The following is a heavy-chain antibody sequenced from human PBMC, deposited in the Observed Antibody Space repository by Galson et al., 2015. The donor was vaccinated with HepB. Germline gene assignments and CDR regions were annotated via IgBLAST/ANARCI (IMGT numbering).Heavy chain of an antibody. CDR2: IIPILGIA. Sequence: SVKVSCKASGGTFSSYAISWVRQAPGQGLEWMGRIIPILGIANYAQKFQGRVTITADKSTSTAYMELSSLRSEDTAVYYCARDGPRFFGVVPNYYYYMDVWGKGTTVTVSS. V-gene: IGHV1-69*04. CDR1: GGTFSSYA. CDR3: ARDGPRFFGVVPNYYYYMDV. J-gene: IGHJ6*03. D-gene: IGHD3-3*01.